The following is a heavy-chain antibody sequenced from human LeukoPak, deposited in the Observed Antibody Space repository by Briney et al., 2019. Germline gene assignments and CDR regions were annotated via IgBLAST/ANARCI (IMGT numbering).Heavy chain of an antibody. Sequence: ASVKVSCKASGYTFTSYYMHWVRQAPGQGLEWMGIINPSGGSTSYAQKFQGRVTVTRDTSTSTVYMELSSLRSEDTAVYYCARDGLGVNYFDYWGQGTLVTVSS. J-gene: IGHJ4*02. D-gene: IGHD3/OR15-3a*01. CDR1: GYTFTSYY. CDR3: ARDGLGVNYFDY. CDR2: INPSGGST. V-gene: IGHV1-46*01.